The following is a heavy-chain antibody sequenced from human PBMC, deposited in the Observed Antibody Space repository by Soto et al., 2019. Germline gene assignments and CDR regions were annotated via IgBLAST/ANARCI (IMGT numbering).Heavy chain of an antibody. CDR3: ARYIDTIPPYGMDV. D-gene: IGHD2-15*01. CDR1: GGTFSSYA. J-gene: IGHJ6*02. Sequence: QVQLVQSGAEVKKPGSSVKVSCKASGGTFSSYAISWVRQAPGQGLEWMGGIIPIFGTANYAQKFQGRGTITADESTSTAYMELSSLRSEDTAVYYCARYIDTIPPYGMDVWGQGTTVTVSS. V-gene: IGHV1-69*01. CDR2: IIPIFGTA.